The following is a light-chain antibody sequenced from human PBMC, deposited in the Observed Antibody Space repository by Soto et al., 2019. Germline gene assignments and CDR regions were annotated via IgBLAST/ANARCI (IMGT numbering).Light chain of an antibody. CDR1: RTVSNR. CDR3: QQYHNWPRT. V-gene: IGKV3D-15*01. CDR2: GAC. J-gene: IGKJ1*01. Sequence: EIVMTQSPDTLSVSPGERATLSCRASRTVSNRLAWYQHRPGQAPRLLISGACSRATGIPDRFSGSGSGTDFTLTITSLESEDFAVYYCQQYHNWPRTFGQGTKVDIK.